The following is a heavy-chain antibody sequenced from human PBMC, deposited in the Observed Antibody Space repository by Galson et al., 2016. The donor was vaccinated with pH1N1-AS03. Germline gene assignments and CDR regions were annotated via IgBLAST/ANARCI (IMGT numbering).Heavy chain of an antibody. CDR2: LNYYGTP. V-gene: IGHV4-34*10. CDR1: GVSFRGHY. Sequence: QVQLQESGPGPVRPSETLSLTFAVPGVSFRGHYWTWIRQAPGKGREWIGELNYYGTPSFYPSPRARATLSLDTSKNHFSLDLTSVTAADTAVYYCAKASNDDIWGSYRSVKYWGQGSRVIVSS. J-gene: IGHJ4*02. D-gene: IGHD3-16*02. CDR3: AKASNDDIWGSYRSVKY.